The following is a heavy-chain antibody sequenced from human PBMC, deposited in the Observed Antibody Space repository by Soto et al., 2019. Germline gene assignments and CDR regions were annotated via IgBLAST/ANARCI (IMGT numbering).Heavy chain of an antibody. J-gene: IGHJ3*02. D-gene: IGHD6-19*01. CDR2: TYYRSKWYN. CDR1: GDSVSSNSAA. Sequence: SQTLSLTCAISGDSVSSNSAAWNWIRQSPSRGLEWLGRTYYRSKWYNDYAVSVKSRITINPETSKNQFSLQLNLVTPEDTAVYYCARDQGIAVAGDDAFDIWGQGTMVTVSS. V-gene: IGHV6-1*01. CDR3: ARDQGIAVAGDDAFDI.